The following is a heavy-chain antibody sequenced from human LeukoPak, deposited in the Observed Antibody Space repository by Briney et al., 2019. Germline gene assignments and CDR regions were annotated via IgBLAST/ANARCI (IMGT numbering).Heavy chain of an antibody. CDR3: AKDGYTGSNYGASIDS. Sequence: PGDSVTLSCAASGFNFGSYGMHWVRQAPGKGLEWVTFIRFDGRNKYHSGSVKGPSGTPRENSKNTLYLQMNSLRSEDTAVYYCAKDGYTGSNYGASIDSWGQGSLVSVSS. D-gene: IGHD1-26*01. J-gene: IGHJ4*02. CDR1: GFNFGSYG. CDR2: IRFDGRNK. V-gene: IGHV3-30*02.